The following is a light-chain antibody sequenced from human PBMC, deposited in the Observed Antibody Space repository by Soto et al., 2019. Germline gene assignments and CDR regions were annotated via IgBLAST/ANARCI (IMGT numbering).Light chain of an antibody. J-gene: IGKJ1*01. CDR3: QYYNNYCWT. V-gene: IGKV1-5*03. CDR2: KTS. Sequence: DIQLTQSPSTLSASVGDRVTITCRASQSISSWLAWYQRKPGKAPKFLIYKTSNLESGVPSRFSGSGSGTEFTLIISSLQPDYFATYYCQYYNNYCWTFGQGTKVEIK. CDR1: QSISSW.